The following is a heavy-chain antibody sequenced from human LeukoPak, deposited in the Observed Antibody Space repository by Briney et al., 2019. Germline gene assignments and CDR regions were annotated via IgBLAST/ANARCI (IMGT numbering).Heavy chain of an antibody. J-gene: IGHJ4*02. CDR3: AKGGSGSPFDH. CDR2: VSGSGGNT. D-gene: IGHD3-10*01. Sequence: PGGSLRLSCAASGFTFSSYAMSWVRQAPGKGLEWVSGVSGSGGNTYYADSVKGRFTISRDNSKNTLYLQMNSLRAEDTAVYYCAKGGSGSPFDHWGQGTQVTVSS. CDR1: GFTFSSYA. V-gene: IGHV3-23*01.